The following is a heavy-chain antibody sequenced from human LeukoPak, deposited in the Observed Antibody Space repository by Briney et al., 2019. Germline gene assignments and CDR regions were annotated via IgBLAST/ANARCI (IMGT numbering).Heavy chain of an antibody. D-gene: IGHD3-10*01. Sequence: ASVKVSCKASGYTFTGYYMHWVRQAPGQGLEWMGWMNPNSGNTGYAQKFQGRVTMTRNTSISTAYMELSSLRSEDTAVYYCARRSGSGSYYYWDYYYGMDVWGQGTTVTVSS. CDR2: MNPNSGNT. CDR3: ARRSGSGSYYYWDYYYGMDV. V-gene: IGHV1-8*02. CDR1: GYTFTGYY. J-gene: IGHJ6*02.